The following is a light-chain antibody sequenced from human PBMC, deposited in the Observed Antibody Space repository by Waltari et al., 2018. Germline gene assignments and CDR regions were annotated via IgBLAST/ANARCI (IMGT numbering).Light chain of an antibody. J-gene: IGLJ3*02. CDR2: DFS. CDR3: SSYTSSSSWV. V-gene: IGLV2-14*03. CDR1: SSDVGGYNY. Sequence: QSALTQPASVSGSPGQSLTISCTGTSSDVGGYNYVSWYQQYPGKAPKLMTLDFSNRPAGVSNRFTVSKSGNTASLTISGLQAEDEADYYCSSYTSSSSWVFGGGTKLTVL.